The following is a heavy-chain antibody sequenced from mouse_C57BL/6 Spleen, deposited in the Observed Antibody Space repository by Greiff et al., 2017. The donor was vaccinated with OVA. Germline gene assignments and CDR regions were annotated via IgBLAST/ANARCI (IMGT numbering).Heavy chain of an antibody. J-gene: IGHJ4*01. V-gene: IGHV1-55*01. CDR2: IYPGSGST. Sequence: QVQLQQPGAELVKPGASVKMSCKASGYTFTSSWITWVKQRPGQGLEWIGDIYPGSGSTNYNEKFKSKATLTVDTSSSTAYMQLSSLTSEDSAVYDCAKDSSGYPYAMDDWGQGTSVTVSS. CDR3: AKDSSGYPYAMDD. CDR1: GYTFTSSW. D-gene: IGHD3-2*02.